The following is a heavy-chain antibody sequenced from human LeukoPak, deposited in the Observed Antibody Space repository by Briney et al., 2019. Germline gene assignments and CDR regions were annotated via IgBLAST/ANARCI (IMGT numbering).Heavy chain of an antibody. CDR1: GFIFSHHG. CDR3: ARDAQRGFDYSNSLKN. Sequence: GGSLRLSCAASGFIFSHHGMPWVRQAPGKGLEWVAVIWSDATNRFYADPVKGRFTISRDNSQNTVFLQMNSLRVKDTAIYYCARDAQRGFDYSNSLKNWGHGTLVTVSS. J-gene: IGHJ4*01. D-gene: IGHD4-11*01. V-gene: IGHV3-33*01. CDR2: IWSDATNR.